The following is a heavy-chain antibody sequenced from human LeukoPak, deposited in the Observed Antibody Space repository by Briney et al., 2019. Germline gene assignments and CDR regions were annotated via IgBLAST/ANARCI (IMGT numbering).Heavy chain of an antibody. D-gene: IGHD3-3*01. J-gene: IGHJ4*02. CDR1: GFTFSSYG. V-gene: IGHV3-33*01. CDR3: ARGRRYDFWSGIFDY. Sequence: GGSLRLSCAASGFTFSSYGMHWVRQAPGKGLEWVAVIWYDGSNKYYADSVKGRFTISRDNSKNTLYLQMNSLRAEDTAVYYCARGRRYDFWSGIFDYWGQGTLVTVSS. CDR2: IWYDGSNK.